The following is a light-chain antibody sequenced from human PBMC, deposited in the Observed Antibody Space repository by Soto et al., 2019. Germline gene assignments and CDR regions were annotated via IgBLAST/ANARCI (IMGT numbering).Light chain of an antibody. V-gene: IGKV1-5*01. Sequence: DIQMTQSPSTLSASVGDRVTITCRASQSISSWLAWYQQKPGKAPKLLIYDASRLESGVPSRFSGSGSGTEFTLTISSLQPDDFATYYSQQYNSYSPWTFGQGTKVAIK. CDR3: QQYNSYSPWT. CDR2: DAS. J-gene: IGKJ1*01. CDR1: QSISSW.